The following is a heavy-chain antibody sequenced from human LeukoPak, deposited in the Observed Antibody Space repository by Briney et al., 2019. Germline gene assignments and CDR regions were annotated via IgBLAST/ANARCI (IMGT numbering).Heavy chain of an antibody. CDR1: GGSFNDFY. CDR2: ISQSGRT. V-gene: IGHV4-34*01. CDR3: ARGHVPRD. J-gene: IGHJ4*02. Sequence: SETLSLTCAVYGGSFNDFYGSWIRQSPGKGLEWIGEISQSGRTNYNPSLRSRVTISIDTSKNQFSLRLNSVTAADTAVYYCARGHVPRDWGQGNLVIVSS. D-gene: IGHD3-10*01.